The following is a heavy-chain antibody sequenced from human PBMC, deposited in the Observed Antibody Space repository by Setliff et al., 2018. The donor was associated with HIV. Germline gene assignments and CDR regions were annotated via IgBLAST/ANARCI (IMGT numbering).Heavy chain of an antibody. J-gene: IGHJ3*01. CDR3: ARVPYRSAWFSGGHDAFGV. D-gene: IGHD6-19*01. CDR2: INPSGGST. V-gene: IGHV1-46*01. CDR1: GYIFTSYY. Sequence: GASVKVSCKASGYIFTSYYIHWVRQAPGQGLEWMGLINPSGGSTNYAQKFQGRVTMTTDTSTSTVYMELRSLRSDDTAVYYCARVPYRSAWFSGGHDAFGVWGQGTMVTVSS.